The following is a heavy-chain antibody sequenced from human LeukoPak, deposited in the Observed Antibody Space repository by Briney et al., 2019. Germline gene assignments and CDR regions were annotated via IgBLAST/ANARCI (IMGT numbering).Heavy chain of an antibody. J-gene: IGHJ4*02. D-gene: IGHD4-11*01. Sequence: SETLSLSCAVCGGSFTGYYWSWIRQSPGKGPEWIGEISHAGRTTYNPSLKSRVIISLDTSKNHVSLSLSSLTAADTAVYYCARDMTTTPGAYDYWGQGALVTVSS. CDR2: ISHAGRT. V-gene: IGHV4-34*01. CDR3: ARDMTTTPGAYDY. CDR1: GGSFTGYY.